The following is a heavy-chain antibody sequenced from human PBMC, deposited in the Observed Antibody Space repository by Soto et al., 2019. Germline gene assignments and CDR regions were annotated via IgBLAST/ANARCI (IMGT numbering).Heavy chain of an antibody. Sequence: PGGSLRLSCAASGLSFRTYAMHWVRQAPGKGLEWVSVISFDGSEKHYADSVKGRFTISRDNSNNMFFLQMDSLRADDTAVYYCAREAIAAAGPLDYGGQGXRVPV. CDR3: AREAIAAAGPLDY. V-gene: IGHV3-33*01. CDR1: GLSFRTYA. CDR2: ISFDGSEK. J-gene: IGHJ4*02. D-gene: IGHD6-13*01.